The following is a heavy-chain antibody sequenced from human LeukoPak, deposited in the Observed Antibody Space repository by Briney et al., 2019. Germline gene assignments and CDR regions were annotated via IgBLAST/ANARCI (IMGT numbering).Heavy chain of an antibody. CDR3: ATLGARAVAGKVSY. D-gene: IGHD6-19*01. J-gene: IGHJ4*02. CDR2: IYYSGST. V-gene: IGHV4-39*07. CDR1: GGSISSSSYY. Sequence: PSETLSLTCTVSGGSISSSSYYWGWIRQPPGKGLEWIGSIYYSGSTYYNPSLKSRVTISVDTSKNQFSLKLSSVTAADTAVYYCATLGARAVAGKVSYWGQGTLVTVSS.